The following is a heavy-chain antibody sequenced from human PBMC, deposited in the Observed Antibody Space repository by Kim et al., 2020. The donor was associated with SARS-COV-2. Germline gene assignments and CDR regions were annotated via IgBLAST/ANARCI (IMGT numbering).Heavy chain of an antibody. V-gene: IGHV1-69*01. D-gene: IGHD6-19*01. J-gene: IGHJ4*02. CDR3: ARDPVAGTGGYFDY. Sequence: AKKFKGRVTVTAEEATSTAYMELSSLRSEDTAVYYCARDPVAGTGGYFDYWGQGTLVTVSS.